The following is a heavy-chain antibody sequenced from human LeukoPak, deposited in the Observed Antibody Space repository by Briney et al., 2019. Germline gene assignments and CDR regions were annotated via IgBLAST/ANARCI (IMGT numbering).Heavy chain of an antibody. J-gene: IGHJ4*02. CDR3: ARGYDILTGLGVLDY. Sequence: ASVKVSCKASGYTFTSYYIHWVRQAPGQGLEWMGWINPNSGGTNFAQKFQGRVTMTRDTSISTAYMELSRLTSDDTAVFYCARGYDILTGLGVLDYWGQGTLLTVSS. V-gene: IGHV1-2*02. CDR2: INPNSGGT. D-gene: IGHD3-9*01. CDR1: GYTFTSYY.